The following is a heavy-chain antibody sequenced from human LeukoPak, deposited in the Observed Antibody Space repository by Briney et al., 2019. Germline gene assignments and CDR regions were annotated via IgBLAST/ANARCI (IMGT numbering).Heavy chain of an antibody. CDR3: TRDLGATARAYDY. CDR1: GFTFRDNN. CDR2: ITISGTER. J-gene: IGHJ4*02. D-gene: IGHD1-26*01. V-gene: IGHV3-21*01. Sequence: GGSRRLSCAASGFTFRDNNMNWVGQAPGKGLGWVSFITISGTERTYADPVKGRFTISRDNAKNSLYLKMNCLTAEDTAVYYCTRDLGATARAYDYWGQGTLVTVSS.